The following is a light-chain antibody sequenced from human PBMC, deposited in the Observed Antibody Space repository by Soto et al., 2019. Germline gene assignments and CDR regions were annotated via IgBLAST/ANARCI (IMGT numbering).Light chain of an antibody. CDR1: QSLSSNY. V-gene: IGKV3-20*01. Sequence: EIVLTQSPGTLPLSPGERATLSCRASQSLSSNYLAWYQQKPGQAPRLLVYAASSRATGIPDRFSGSGSGTDFTLTISRLEPEDFAVYYCHQYHSSPRTFGQGTKVDIK. CDR2: AAS. J-gene: IGKJ1*01. CDR3: HQYHSSPRT.